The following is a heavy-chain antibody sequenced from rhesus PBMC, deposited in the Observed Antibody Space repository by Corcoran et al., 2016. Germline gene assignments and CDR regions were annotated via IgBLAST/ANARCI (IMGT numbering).Heavy chain of an antibody. V-gene: IGHV4S9*01. CDR2: IYGNSASA. Sequence: QVQLQESGPGLVKPSETLSPTCAVSGCSISDYSYWNLFRHPPRKGLEWIGNIYGNSASAYYNPSLKSRVTISKDTSKNQFSLKLSSVTAADTAVYYCARRLATVTLSYFDYWGQGVLVTVSS. J-gene: IGHJ4*01. CDR1: GCSISDYSY. CDR3: ARRLATVTLSYFDY. D-gene: IGHD5-36*02.